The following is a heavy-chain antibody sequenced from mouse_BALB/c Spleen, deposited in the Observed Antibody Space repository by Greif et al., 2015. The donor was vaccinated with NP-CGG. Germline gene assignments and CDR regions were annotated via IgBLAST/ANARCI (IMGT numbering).Heavy chain of an antibody. V-gene: IGHV5-17*02. J-gene: IGHJ2*01. D-gene: IGHD1-1*01. CDR1: GFTFSSFG. CDR3: AREGKTPYGSSYDY. CDR2: ISSGSSTI. Sequence: EVQLVESGGGLVQPGGSRKLSCAASGFTFSSFGMHWVRQAPEKGLEWVAYISSGSSTIYYADTVKGRFTISRDNPKNTLFLQMTSLRSEDTAMYYCAREGKTPYGSSYDYWGQGTTLTVSS.